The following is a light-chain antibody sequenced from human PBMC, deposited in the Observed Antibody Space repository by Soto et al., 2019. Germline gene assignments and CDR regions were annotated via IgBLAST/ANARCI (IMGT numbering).Light chain of an antibody. V-gene: IGLV2-8*01. J-gene: IGLJ1*01. CDR1: SSDVGGYNY. CDR3: SSYAGSNNPFV. Sequence: LTQPPPASGSPGQSVTISCTGTSSDVGGYNYVSWYQQHPGKAPKLMIYEVSKRPSGVPDRFSGSKSGNTASLTVSGLQAEDEADYYCSSYAGSNNPFVFGTGTKVTVL. CDR2: EVS.